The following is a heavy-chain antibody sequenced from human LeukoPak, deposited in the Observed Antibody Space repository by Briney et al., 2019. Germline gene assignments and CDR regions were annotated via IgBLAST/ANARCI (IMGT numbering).Heavy chain of an antibody. CDR3: ARVGPGGSSSRNFDY. D-gene: IGHD6-13*01. V-gene: IGHV5-51*01. J-gene: IGHJ4*02. CDR2: IYPGDSDT. CDR1: GYSFTSYW. Sequence: GESLKISCKGSGYSFTSYWIGWVRQMPGKGLEWKGIIYPGDSDTRYSPSFQGQVTISADKSISTAYLQWSSLKASDTAMYYCARVGPGGSSSRNFDYWGQGTLVTVSS.